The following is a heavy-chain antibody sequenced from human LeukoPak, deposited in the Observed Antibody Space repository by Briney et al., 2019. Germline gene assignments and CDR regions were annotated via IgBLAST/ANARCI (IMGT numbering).Heavy chain of an antibody. CDR2: ISWNSGSI. V-gene: IGHV3-9*01. CDR3: AKDIGYDSGGGAFDI. CDR1: GFTFDDYA. J-gene: IGHJ3*02. D-gene: IGHD3-22*01. Sequence: GGSLRLSCAASGFTFDDYAMHWVRQAPGEGLEWVSGISWNSGSIGYADSVKGRFTISRDNAKNSLYLQMNSLRAEDTALYYCAKDIGYDSGGGAFDIWGQGTMVTVSS.